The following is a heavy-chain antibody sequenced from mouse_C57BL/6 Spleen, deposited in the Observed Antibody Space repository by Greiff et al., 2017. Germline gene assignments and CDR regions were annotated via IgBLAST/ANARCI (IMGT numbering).Heavy chain of an antibody. J-gene: IGHJ3*01. CDR3: AREGIYYGNYGFAY. CDR1: GYTFTSYW. D-gene: IGHD2-1*01. CDR2: IDPSDSET. V-gene: IGHV1-52*01. Sequence: VQLQQPGAELVRPGSSVKLSCKASGYTFTSYWMHWVKQRPIQGLEWIGNIDPSDSETHYNQNFKDKATLTVDKSSSTAYMQLSSLTSEDSAVYYCAREGIYYGNYGFAYWGQGTLVTVSA.